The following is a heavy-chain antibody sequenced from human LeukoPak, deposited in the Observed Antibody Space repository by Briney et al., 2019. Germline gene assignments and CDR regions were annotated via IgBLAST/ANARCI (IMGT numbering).Heavy chain of an antibody. Sequence: TGGSLRLSCAASGFTFSNAWMSWVRQAPGKGLEWVVFIRYDGSKKDYADSVKGRFTISRDNSKNTVDLQMSSLRPEDTAVYYCARDGLMVFDGCWFAPWGQGTLVIVSS. D-gene: IGHD2-8*01. V-gene: IGHV3-30*02. CDR3: ARDGLMVFDGCWFAP. J-gene: IGHJ5*02. CDR1: GFTFSNAW. CDR2: IRYDGSKK.